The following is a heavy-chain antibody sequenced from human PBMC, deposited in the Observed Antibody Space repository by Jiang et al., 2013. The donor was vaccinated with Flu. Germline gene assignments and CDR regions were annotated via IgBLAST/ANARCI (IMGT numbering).Heavy chain of an antibody. V-gene: IGHV3-9*01. D-gene: IGHD2-21*01. J-gene: IGHJ4*02. CDR1: AFNFDEYA. Sequence: VQLVESGGGLVQPGRSLRLSCVASAFNFDEYAMHWVRQAPGKGLEWVSSINWRSGDIVYADSVKGRFVISRDNAKSSLYLQMNSLRLEDTALYFCAKDPGDSGWGYFDSWGQGTLVIVSS. CDR2: INWRSGDI. CDR3: AKDPGDSGWGYFDS.